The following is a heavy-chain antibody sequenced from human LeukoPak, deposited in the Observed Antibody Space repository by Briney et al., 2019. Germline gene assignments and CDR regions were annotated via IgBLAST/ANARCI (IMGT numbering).Heavy chain of an antibody. J-gene: IGHJ4*02. D-gene: IGHD6-13*01. V-gene: IGHV4-39*01. CDR1: GGSISSSSYY. Sequence: SETLSLTCTVSGGSISSSSYYWGWIRQPPGKGLEGIGSIYYYGSTYYNPSLKSRATISVDTSKNQFSLKLSSVTAADTAVYYCARHQISGYGSSWSALDYWGQGTLVTVSS. CDR3: ARHQISGYGSSWSALDY. CDR2: IYYYGST.